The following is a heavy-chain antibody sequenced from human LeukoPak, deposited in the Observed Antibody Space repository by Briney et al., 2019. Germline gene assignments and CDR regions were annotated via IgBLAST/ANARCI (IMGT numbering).Heavy chain of an antibody. Sequence: GGSLRLSCEASGFTFRIYAMTWVRQAPGKGLEWVSAISNSGGHTFYADSVKGRFTISRDNSKDTLYLQMNSLRAEDTAIYYCVKRVDGSGSYYIDYWGHGVLVTVSS. D-gene: IGHD3-10*01. CDR3: VKRVDGSGSYYIDY. CDR2: ISNSGGHT. V-gene: IGHV3-23*01. CDR1: GFTFRIYA. J-gene: IGHJ4*01.